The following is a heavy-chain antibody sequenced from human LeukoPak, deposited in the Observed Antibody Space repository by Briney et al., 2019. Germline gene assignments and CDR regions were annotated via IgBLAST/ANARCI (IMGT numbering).Heavy chain of an antibody. Sequence: SQTLSLTCTVSGGSISSGGYYWSWIRQPPGKGLEWIGYIYHSGSTYYNPSLKSRVTISVDRSKNQFSLKLSSVTAADAAVYYCARGVPAAPIDYWGQGTLVTVSS. CDR2: IYHSGST. CDR1: GGSISSGGYY. V-gene: IGHV4-30-2*01. D-gene: IGHD2-2*01. J-gene: IGHJ4*02. CDR3: ARGVPAAPIDY.